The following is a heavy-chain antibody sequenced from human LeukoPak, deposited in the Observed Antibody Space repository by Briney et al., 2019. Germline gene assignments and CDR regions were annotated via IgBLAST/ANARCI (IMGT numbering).Heavy chain of an antibody. CDR1: GGSFSNYA. CDR2: IIPMFGSA. V-gene: IGHV1-69*01. J-gene: IGHJ4*02. Sequence: SVKVSCKASGGSFSNYAVSWMRQAPGQGLEWMGGIIPMFGSAKYAEKFQGRVTITADESTNSAYMELSSLRSEDTAVYYCARPRIAGATGGWNFDYWGQGTLVTVSS. D-gene: IGHD1-26*01. CDR3: ARPRIAGATGGWNFDY.